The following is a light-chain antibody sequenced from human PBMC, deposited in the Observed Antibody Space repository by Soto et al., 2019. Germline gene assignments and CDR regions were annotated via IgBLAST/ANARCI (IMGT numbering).Light chain of an antibody. CDR3: SSYTNSSTPFD. V-gene: IGLV2-14*01. CDR2: EVS. Sequence: QSVVTQPPSVSWSPGQTITNSCPGASSYCGGYNYVSLYQQHPGKATNLRIYEVSNRPSGVSNRFSGSKSGNTASLTISGLQAGDEADYYCSSYTNSSTPFDFGTGTKVTV. J-gene: IGLJ1*01. CDR1: SSYCGGYNY.